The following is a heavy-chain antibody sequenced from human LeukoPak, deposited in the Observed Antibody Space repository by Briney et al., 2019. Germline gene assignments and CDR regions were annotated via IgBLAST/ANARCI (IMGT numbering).Heavy chain of an antibody. CDR3: ARLGIAVAGTDWFDP. V-gene: IGHV4-39*01. D-gene: IGHD6-19*01. CDR1: GGSISSSSYY. J-gene: IGHJ5*02. Sequence: SETLSLTCTVSGGSISSSSYYWGWIRQPPGKGLEWIGSIYYSGSTYYNPSLKSRVTISVDTFKNQFSLKLSSVTAADTAVYYCARLGIAVAGTDWFDPWGQGTLVTVSS. CDR2: IYYSGST.